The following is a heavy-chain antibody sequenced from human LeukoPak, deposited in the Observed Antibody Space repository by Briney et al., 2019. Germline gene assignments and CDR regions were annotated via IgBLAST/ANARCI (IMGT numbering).Heavy chain of an antibody. CDR3: ARTEVFDC. J-gene: IGHJ4*02. CDR2: INSDGSSA. V-gene: IGHV3-74*01. CDR1: GFPFRTYS. Sequence: GGSLRLSCAASGFPFRTYSMHWVRQAPGKGLVWVSRINSDGSSASYADSVRGRFTTSRDNAKNTLYLQMNSLRAQDTAEYYCARTEVFDCWGQGTLVTVSS.